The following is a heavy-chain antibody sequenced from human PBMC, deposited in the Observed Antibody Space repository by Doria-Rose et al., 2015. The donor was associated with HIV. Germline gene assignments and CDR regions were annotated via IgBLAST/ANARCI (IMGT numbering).Heavy chain of an antibody. Sequence: SGPVLVKPTETLTLTCTVSGVSLSSPGMGVSWIRQPPGKALEWLATIFSDDERSYKTSLKSRLTISRGTSKSQVVLTMTDMDPVDTATYYCARIKSSRWYHKYYFDFWGRGTLVIVSA. J-gene: IGHJ4*02. CDR2: IFSDDER. CDR3: ARIKSSRWYHKYYFDF. D-gene: IGHD6-13*01. CDR1: GVSLSSPGMG. V-gene: IGHV2-26*01.